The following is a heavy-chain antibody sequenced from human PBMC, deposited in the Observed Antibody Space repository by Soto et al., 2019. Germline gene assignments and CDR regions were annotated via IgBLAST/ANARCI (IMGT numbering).Heavy chain of an antibody. CDR3: AKDPEASYNWFDP. CDR2: INPKTGGT. Sequence: QVQLVQSGTEVKKPGASVKVSCKASGYTFTDYYMHWVRQAPGQGLEWMGWINPKTGGTKYTQNFPGRVTMTRDTSISTAYMELSRLTSDDTAVYYCAKDPEASYNWFDPWGQGTLVTVSS. J-gene: IGHJ5*02. CDR1: GYTFTDYY. V-gene: IGHV1-2*02.